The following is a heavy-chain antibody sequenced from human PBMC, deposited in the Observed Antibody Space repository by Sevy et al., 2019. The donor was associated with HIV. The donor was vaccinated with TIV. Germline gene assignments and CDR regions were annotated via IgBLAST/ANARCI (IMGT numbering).Heavy chain of an antibody. D-gene: IGHD6-19*01. J-gene: IGHJ4*02. CDR3: SKDRIAVAGHPSYFDY. Sequence: GGSLRLSCAASGFTFSSYAMSWVRQAPGKGLEWVSAISGSGGSTYYADSVKGRFTISRDNSKNTLYLQMNSLRAEDTAVSYCSKDRIAVAGHPSYFDYWGQGTLVTVSS. V-gene: IGHV3-23*01. CDR2: ISGSGGST. CDR1: GFTFSSYA.